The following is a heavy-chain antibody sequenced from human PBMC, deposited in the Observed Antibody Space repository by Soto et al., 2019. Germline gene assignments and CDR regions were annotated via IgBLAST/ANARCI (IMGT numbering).Heavy chain of an antibody. J-gene: IGHJ3*01. D-gene: IGHD3-16*02. CDR3: AKDRGIIVKGGDAFDV. CDR2: ISDSGERT. Sequence: PGGSLRLSCASSGFTLSMSAVNWVRQAPGKGLEWVSYISDSGERTYYADSVKGRFTISRERSKNTVSLQMDSLRAEDTAVYYCAKDRGIIVKGGDAFDVWGQGKKVTVSS. V-gene: IGHV3-23*01. CDR1: GFTLSMSA.